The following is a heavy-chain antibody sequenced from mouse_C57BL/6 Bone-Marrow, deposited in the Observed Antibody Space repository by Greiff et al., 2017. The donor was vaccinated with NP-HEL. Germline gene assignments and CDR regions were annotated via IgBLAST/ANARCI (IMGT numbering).Heavy chain of an antibody. V-gene: IGHV1-4*01. Sequence: VKLMESGAELARPGASVKMSCKASGYTFTSYTMHWVKQRPGQGLEWIGYINPSSGYTKYNQKFKDKATLTADKSSSTAYMQLSSLTSEDSAVYYCASLLTTVVDPLYAMDYWGQGTSVTVSS. CDR3: ASLLTTVVDPLYAMDY. CDR2: INPSSGYT. CDR1: GYTFTSYT. J-gene: IGHJ4*01. D-gene: IGHD1-1*01.